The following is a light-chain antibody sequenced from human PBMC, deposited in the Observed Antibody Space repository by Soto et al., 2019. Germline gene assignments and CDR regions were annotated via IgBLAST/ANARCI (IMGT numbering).Light chain of an antibody. CDR1: QTVRNNY. V-gene: IGKV3-20*01. CDR3: QQYGSSAPIT. Sequence: EFVLTQSPGTLSLSPGERATLSCSASQTVRNNYLAWYQQKPGQAPRLLIYDASSRATGIPDRFSGSGSGTDFTLTISRLEPEDFALYYCQQYGSSAPITFGQGTRLEI. CDR2: DAS. J-gene: IGKJ5*01.